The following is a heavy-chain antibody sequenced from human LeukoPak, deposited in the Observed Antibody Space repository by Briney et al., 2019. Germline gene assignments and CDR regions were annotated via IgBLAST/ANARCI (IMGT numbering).Heavy chain of an antibody. CDR1: GYSISSGYY. V-gene: IGHV4-38-2*02. CDR2: IYHSGST. D-gene: IGHD1-1*01. Sequence: PSETLSLTCAVSGYSISSGYYWGWIRQPPEKGLEWIGSIYHSGSTYYNPSLKSRVTISVDTSKNQFSLKLSSVTAADTAVYYCARDRGNNWNDVRWFDPWGQGTLVTVSS. CDR3: ARDRGNNWNDVRWFDP. J-gene: IGHJ5*02.